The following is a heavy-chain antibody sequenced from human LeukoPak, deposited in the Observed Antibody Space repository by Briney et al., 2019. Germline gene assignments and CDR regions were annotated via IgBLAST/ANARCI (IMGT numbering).Heavy chain of an antibody. V-gene: IGHV1-46*01. Sequence: ASVKVSCKSSGNTFTTHYIHWVRQAPGQGLEWMGIINPSGLNTKYAQKFQGRVTMTRDTSTSTVYMELSSLRSEDTAVYYCASRCPSYCTGGSCYSCDYWGRGTLVTVSS. CDR2: INPSGLNT. D-gene: IGHD2-15*01. CDR3: ASRCPSYCTGGSCYSCDY. CDR1: GNTFTTHY. J-gene: IGHJ4*02.